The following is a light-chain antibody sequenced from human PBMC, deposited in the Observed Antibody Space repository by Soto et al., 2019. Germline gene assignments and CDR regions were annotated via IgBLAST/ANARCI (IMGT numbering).Light chain of an antibody. V-gene: IGKV3-15*01. CDR2: GAS. Sequence: EIVMTQSPATLSVSPGERATLSCRASQSVSSNLAWYQQKPGQAPRLLIYGASTRATGIPARFSGSGSGTEFILTISSLHSEDFAVYYCQQYNNWPRTFGQGTKV. CDR3: QQYNNWPRT. CDR1: QSVSSN. J-gene: IGKJ1*01.